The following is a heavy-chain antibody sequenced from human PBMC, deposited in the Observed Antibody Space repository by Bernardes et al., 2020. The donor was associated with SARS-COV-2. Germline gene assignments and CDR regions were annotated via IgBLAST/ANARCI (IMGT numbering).Heavy chain of an antibody. D-gene: IGHD6-19*01. CDR2: ISSGGVST. CDR3: ARADFSGWDPDYGLDV. J-gene: IGHJ6*02. CDR1: GFTFNSHA. V-gene: IGHV3-64*02. Sequence: GGSLRLSCIASGFTFNSHAMHWVRQAPGKGLQYVAGISSGGVSTTYAASVKGRVTISRDNFKNTLYLQMGSLRPEDTAVYYCARADFSGWDPDYGLDVWGQGTLVSVSS.